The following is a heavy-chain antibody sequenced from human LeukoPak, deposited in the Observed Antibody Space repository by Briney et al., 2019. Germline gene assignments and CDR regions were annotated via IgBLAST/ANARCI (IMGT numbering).Heavy chain of an antibody. Sequence: SETLSLTCTVSGGSISSYYWSWIRQPPGKGLEWIGYIYYSGSTNYNPSLKSRVTISVDTSKNQFSLKLSSVTAADTAVYYCASLTRAEYFQHWGQGTLVTVSS. CDR2: IYYSGST. J-gene: IGHJ1*01. D-gene: IGHD1/OR15-1a*01. V-gene: IGHV4-59*08. CDR1: GGSISSYY. CDR3: ASLTRAEYFQH.